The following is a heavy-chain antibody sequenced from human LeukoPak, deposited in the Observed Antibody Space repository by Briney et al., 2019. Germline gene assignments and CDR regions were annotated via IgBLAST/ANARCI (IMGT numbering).Heavy chain of an antibody. Sequence: GGSLRLSCAASGFTFSNYAMSWVRQVPGKGLEWVSVISGSGSSTYYADSVKGRFTISRDNSKNTLYLQMNSLRAEDTAVYFCAKEEWELLGDYWGQGTLVTVSS. V-gene: IGHV3-23*01. CDR1: GFTFSNYA. J-gene: IGHJ4*02. CDR2: ISGSGSST. D-gene: IGHD1-26*01. CDR3: AKEEWELLGDY.